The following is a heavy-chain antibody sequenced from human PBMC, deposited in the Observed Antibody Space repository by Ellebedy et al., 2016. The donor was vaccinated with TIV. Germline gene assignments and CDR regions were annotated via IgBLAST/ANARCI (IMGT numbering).Heavy chain of an antibody. CDR3: ARDLSRYHVGGRFDP. J-gene: IGHJ5*02. V-gene: IGHV3-30*01. CDR2: ISYDGSNK. Sequence: GESLKISCAASGFTFSSYAMHWVRQAPGKGLEWVAVISYDGSNKYYADSVKGRFTISRDNSKNTLYLQMNSLRAEDTAVYYCARDLSRYHVGGRFDPWGQGTLVTVSS. CDR1: GFTFSSYA. D-gene: IGHD2-2*01.